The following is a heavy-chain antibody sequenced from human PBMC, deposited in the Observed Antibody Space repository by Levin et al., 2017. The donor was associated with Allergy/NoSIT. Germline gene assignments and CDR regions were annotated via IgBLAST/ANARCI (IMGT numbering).Heavy chain of an antibody. D-gene: IGHD6-19*01. Sequence: GGSLRLSCVASGLTLSDYSMTWVRQAPGKGLEWVSTLTRSQDYIYYADSVKGRFTISRDDARNSLFLQMNGLRAEDTAVYYCARASSAWSRDLWGQGTLVAVSS. J-gene: IGHJ5*02. CDR3: ARASSAWSRDL. CDR1: GLTLSDYS. CDR2: LTRSQDYI. V-gene: IGHV3-21*01.